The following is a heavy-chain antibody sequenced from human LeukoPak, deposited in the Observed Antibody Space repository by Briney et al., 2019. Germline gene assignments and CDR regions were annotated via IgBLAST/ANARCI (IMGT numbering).Heavy chain of an antibody. D-gene: IGHD5-18*01. CDR1: GGSFSGYY. CDR2: INHSGST. CDR3: ARSQESRYSYGYV. J-gene: IGHJ4*02. V-gene: IGHV4-34*01. Sequence: SETLSLTCAVYGGSFSGYYWSWIRQPPGKGLEWIGEINHSGSTNYNPSLKSRVIISVDTSKNQFSLKLSSVTAADTAVYYCARSQESRYSYGYVWGQGTLVTVSS.